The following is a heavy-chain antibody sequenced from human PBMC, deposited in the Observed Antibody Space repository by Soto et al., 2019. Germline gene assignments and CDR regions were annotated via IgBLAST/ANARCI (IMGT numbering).Heavy chain of an antibody. CDR3: ARGYCTTTICDPWFDP. CDR2: IYPGDSDT. V-gene: IGHV5-51*01. CDR1: GYSFTSYW. D-gene: IGHD2-8*01. Sequence: TGESLKISCTGVGYSFTSYWIGWVRQMPGKGLEWMGIIYPGDSDTRYSPSFQGQVTISADKSITTAYLQWSSLKASDTAMYYCARGYCTTTICDPWFDPWGPGTLVTVSS. J-gene: IGHJ5*02.